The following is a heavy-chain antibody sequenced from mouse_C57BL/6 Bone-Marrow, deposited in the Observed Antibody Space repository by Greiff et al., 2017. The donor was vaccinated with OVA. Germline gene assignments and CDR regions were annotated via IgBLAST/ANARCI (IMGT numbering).Heavy chain of an antibody. CDR1: GYTFTSYW. Sequence: QVQLQQSGAELVMPGASVKLSCKASGYTFTSYWMHWVKQRPGQGLEWIGEIDPSDSYTNYNQKFKGESTLTVDKSSSTAYMQLSSLTSEDSAVYYCARWFFYAMDYWGQGTSVTVSS. CDR2: IDPSDSYT. CDR3: ARWFFYAMDY. J-gene: IGHJ4*01. V-gene: IGHV1-69*01. D-gene: IGHD2-2*01.